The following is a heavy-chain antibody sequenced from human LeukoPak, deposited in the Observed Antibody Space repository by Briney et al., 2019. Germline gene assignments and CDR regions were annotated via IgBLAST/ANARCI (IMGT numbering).Heavy chain of an antibody. CDR3: ARGGGYSYGEEHAFDI. Sequence: SETLSLTCAVYGGSFSGYYWSWIRQPPGKGLEWIGEINHSGSTNYNPSLKSRVTISVDTSKNQFSLKLSSVTAADTAVYYCARGGGYSYGEEHAFDIWGQGTKVTVSS. CDR2: INHSGST. CDR1: GGSFSGYY. V-gene: IGHV4-34*01. J-gene: IGHJ3*02. D-gene: IGHD5-18*01.